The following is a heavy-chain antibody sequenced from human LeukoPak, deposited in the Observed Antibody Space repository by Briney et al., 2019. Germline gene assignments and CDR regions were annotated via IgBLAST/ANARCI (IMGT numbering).Heavy chain of an antibody. V-gene: IGHV1-8*02. Sequence: ASVKVSCKPSGYTFTRYYMHWVRQAPGQGLEWMGWMNPNSGNTGYAQKFQGRVTMTRSTSISTAYMELSSLRSEDTAGYYCARGPRNWGYDYWGQGTLVTVSS. CDR2: MNPNSGNT. D-gene: IGHD7-27*01. CDR3: ARGPRNWGYDY. CDR1: GYTFTRYY. J-gene: IGHJ4*02.